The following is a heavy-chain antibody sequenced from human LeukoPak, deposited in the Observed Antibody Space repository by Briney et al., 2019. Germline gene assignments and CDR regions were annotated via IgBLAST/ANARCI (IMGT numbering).Heavy chain of an antibody. D-gene: IGHD3-22*01. Sequence: RSGGSLRLSCAASGFTVNSNYMSWVRQAPGKGLERVSIIYKDGRTYYADSVKGRFTISRDNSRNMLYLQMNSLRVEDTAVFYCVREYYYNYSGHRALAYWGQGTPVTVSP. J-gene: IGHJ4*02. CDR1: GFTVNSNY. CDR3: VREYYYNYSGHRALAY. V-gene: IGHV3-53*01. CDR2: IYKDGRT.